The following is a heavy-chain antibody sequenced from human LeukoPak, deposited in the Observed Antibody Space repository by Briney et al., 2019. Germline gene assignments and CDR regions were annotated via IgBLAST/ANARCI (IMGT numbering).Heavy chain of an antibody. V-gene: IGHV3-21*04. Sequence: GGSLRLSCAASGFTFSSYSMNWVRQAPGKGLEWVSSISSSSSYIYYADSVKGRFTISRDNAKNSLYLQMNSLRADDTAVYYCAKDVDCLFQCPFDYWGQRTLVTVSS. CDR3: AKDVDCLFQCPFDY. D-gene: IGHD3-9*01. CDR1: GFTFSSYS. CDR2: ISSSSSYI. J-gene: IGHJ4*02.